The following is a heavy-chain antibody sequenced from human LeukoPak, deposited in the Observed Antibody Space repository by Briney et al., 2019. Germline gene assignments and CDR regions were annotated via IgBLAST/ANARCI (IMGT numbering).Heavy chain of an antibody. CDR3: ARSLSSGWYCYFDY. V-gene: IGHV4-34*01. J-gene: IGHJ4*02. CDR1: GGSFSGYY. CDR2: INHSGST. D-gene: IGHD6-19*01. Sequence: SETLSLTCAVYGGSFSGYYWSWIRQPPGKGLEWIGEINHSGSTNYNPSLKSRVTISVDTSKNQFSLKLSSVTAADTAVYYCARSLSSGWYCYFDYWGQGTLVTVSS.